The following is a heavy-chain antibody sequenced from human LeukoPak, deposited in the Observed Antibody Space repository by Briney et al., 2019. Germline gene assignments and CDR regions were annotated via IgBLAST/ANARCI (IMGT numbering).Heavy chain of an antibody. V-gene: IGHV4-61*05. D-gene: IGHD3-10*01. CDR2: IYYSGST. J-gene: IGHJ6*03. CDR3: AGRYYGSGSGYYYMDV. CDR1: GGSISSSSYY. Sequence: SETLSLTCTVSGGSISSSSYYWGWIRQPPGKGLEWIGYIYYSGSTNYNPSLKSRVTISVDTSKNQFSLKLSSVTAADTAVYYCAGRYYGSGSGYYYMDVWGKGTTVTIPS.